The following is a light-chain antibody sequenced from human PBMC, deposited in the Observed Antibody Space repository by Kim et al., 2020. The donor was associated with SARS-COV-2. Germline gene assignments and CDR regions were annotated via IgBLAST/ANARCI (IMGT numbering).Light chain of an antibody. CDR1: QSVSSK. CDR2: DAS. Sequence: SGSPGERVTLSCRASQSVSSKLAWYQQKPGQAPRLLIYDASTRATGIPATFSGSGSGTEFTLTISSLQSEDFAVYFCQQFNNWPHTFGQGTKLEI. J-gene: IGKJ2*01. CDR3: QQFNNWPHT. V-gene: IGKV3D-15*01.